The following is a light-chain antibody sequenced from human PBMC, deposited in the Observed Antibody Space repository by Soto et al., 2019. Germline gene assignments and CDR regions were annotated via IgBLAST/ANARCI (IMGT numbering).Light chain of an antibody. J-gene: IGKJ5*01. Sequence: DIHMTLSPSSLSASVGNRVTITCRASQSISSYLNWYQQKQGKAPKLLIYAASSLQSGVPSRFSGSGYGTDFTLTISSLQTEDFATYYCQQSYSTLITFGQGTRLEIK. CDR2: AAS. V-gene: IGKV1-39*01. CDR3: QQSYSTLIT. CDR1: QSISSY.